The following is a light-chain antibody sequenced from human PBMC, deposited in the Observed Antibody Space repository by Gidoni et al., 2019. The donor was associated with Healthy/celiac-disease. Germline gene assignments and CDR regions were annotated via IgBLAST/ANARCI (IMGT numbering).Light chain of an antibody. V-gene: IGKV3D-7*01. CDR3: QQDYNLPYT. CDR1: QSVSRSY. J-gene: IGKJ2*01. Sequence: PGERVTLSCRASQSVSRSYLTCYQQKPGQEPRLLIYCASTRATGIPARFSGSWSGTDLTLTISSLEAEDFAVYYCQQDYNLPYTFGQGTKLEIK. CDR2: CAS.